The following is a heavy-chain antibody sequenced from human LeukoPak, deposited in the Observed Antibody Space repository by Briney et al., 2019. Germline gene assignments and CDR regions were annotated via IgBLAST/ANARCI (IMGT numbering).Heavy chain of an antibody. J-gene: IGHJ3*01. CDR1: GFTFDDYG. V-gene: IGHV3-20*04. Sequence: PGGSLRLSCAASGFTFDDYGMSWVRQDPGKGLEWVSGINWNGGSTGYADSVKGRFTISRDNAKKSLYLQMNSLRAEDTALYYCAKATRSSLVASFDVWGQGTMVTVSS. CDR3: AKATRSSLVASFDV. D-gene: IGHD2-8*02. CDR2: INWNGGST.